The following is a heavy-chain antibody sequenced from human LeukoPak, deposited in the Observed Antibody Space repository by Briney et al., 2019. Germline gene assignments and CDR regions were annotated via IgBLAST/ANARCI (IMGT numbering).Heavy chain of an antibody. V-gene: IGHV3-74*01. J-gene: IGHJ4*02. CDR2: INSDGSST. CDR1: GFTFSSYW. Sequence: PGGSLRLSCAASGFTFSSYWMHWVRQAPGKGLVWVSRINSDGSSTGYADSVKGRFTISRDDAKNTLYLQMNSLRAEDTAVYYCARGGYTFLAYWDQGTLVTVSS. D-gene: IGHD6-13*01. CDR3: ARGGYTFLAY.